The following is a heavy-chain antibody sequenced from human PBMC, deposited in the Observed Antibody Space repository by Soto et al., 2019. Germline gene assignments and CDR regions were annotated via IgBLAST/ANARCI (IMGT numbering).Heavy chain of an antibody. V-gene: IGHV3-33*01. CDR1: GFTFSSYG. D-gene: IGHD1-26*01. J-gene: IGHJ4*02. CDR2: IWYDGSNK. Sequence: QVQLVESGGGVVQPGRSLRLSCAASGFTFSSYGMHWVRQAPGKGLEWVAGIWYDGSNKYYADSVKGRFTISRDNSKNTLYLQMNSLRAEDTAVYYCARERVRGRWELIGYFDYWGQGTLVTVSS. CDR3: ARERVRGRWELIGYFDY.